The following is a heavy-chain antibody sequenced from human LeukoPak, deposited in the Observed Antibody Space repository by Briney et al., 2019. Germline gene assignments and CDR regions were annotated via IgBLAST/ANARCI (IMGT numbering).Heavy chain of an antibody. J-gene: IGHJ2*01. CDR2: IYYSGST. CDR1: GGSISSGDYF. V-gene: IGHV4-30-4*01. CDR3: ARGLGYFDL. Sequence: PSETLSLTCTASGGSISSGDYFWSWIRQPPGKGLEWIGYIYYSGSTYYNPSLKSRVTISLDTSKNQFSLKLTSVTAADTAVYFCARGLGYFDLWGRGTLVTVSS.